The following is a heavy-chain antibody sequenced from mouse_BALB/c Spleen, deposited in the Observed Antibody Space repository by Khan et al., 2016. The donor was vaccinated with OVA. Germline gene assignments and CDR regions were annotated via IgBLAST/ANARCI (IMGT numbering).Heavy chain of an antibody. V-gene: IGHV1-9*01. Sequence: QVQLQQSGAELMKPGASVKISCKATGYTFSSYWLEWVKQWPGHGLEWIGGILPGSGSSKYDEKFKGKATFTADKSSNTAYMQLSSLTSEDSAVNYCETVDYCSTDNMDYWGQGTTLTVSS. CDR2: ILPGSGSS. CDR1: GYTFSSYW. CDR3: ETVDYCSTDNMDY. D-gene: IGHD6-1*01. J-gene: IGHJ2*01.